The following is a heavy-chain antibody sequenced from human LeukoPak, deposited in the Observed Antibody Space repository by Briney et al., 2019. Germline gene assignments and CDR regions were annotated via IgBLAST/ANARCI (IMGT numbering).Heavy chain of an antibody. Sequence: GGFLRLSCAASGFTFSSYEMNWVRQAPGKGLEWVSYISSSGSTIYYADSVKGRFTISRDNAKNSLYLQMNSLRAEDTAVYYCARDKFQRWNGPSFGMDVWGQGTTVTVSS. CDR1: GFTFSSYE. CDR2: ISSSGSTI. V-gene: IGHV3-48*03. J-gene: IGHJ6*02. D-gene: IGHD1-1*01. CDR3: ARDKFQRWNGPSFGMDV.